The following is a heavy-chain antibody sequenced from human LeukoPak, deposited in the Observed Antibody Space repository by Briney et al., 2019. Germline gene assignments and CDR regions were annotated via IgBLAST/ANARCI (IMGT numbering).Heavy chain of an antibody. V-gene: IGHV4-59*01. J-gene: IGHJ4*02. CDR3: ARVYPSWYRVGYFDY. CDR1: GGSISSYY. CDR2: IYYSGST. D-gene: IGHD6-13*01. Sequence: SEILSLTCTVSGGSISSYYWSWLRQPPGKGLEWIGYIYYSGSTNYNPSLKSRVTISVDTSKNQFSLKLSSVTAADTAVYYCARVYPSWYRVGYFDYWGQGTLVTVSS.